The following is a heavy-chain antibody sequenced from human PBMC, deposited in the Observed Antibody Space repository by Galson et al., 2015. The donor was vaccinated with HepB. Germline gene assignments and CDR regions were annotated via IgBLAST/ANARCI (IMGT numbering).Heavy chain of an antibody. V-gene: IGHV1-69*06. D-gene: IGHD3-3*01. CDR1: GSTLSNYG. J-gene: IGHJ4*02. CDR2: IIPIFGTT. Sequence: SCKASGSTLSNYGINWVRQAPGQGLEWMGGIIPIFGTTNYAQKFQGRVTLIADKSTSTAYMELSSLTSEDTAVYFCARAVPESFDFWSGYSHFDSWGQGTVVTVSS. CDR3: ARAVPESFDFWSGYSHFDS.